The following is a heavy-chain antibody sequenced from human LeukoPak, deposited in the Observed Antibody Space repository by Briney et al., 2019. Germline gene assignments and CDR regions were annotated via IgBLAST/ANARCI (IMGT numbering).Heavy chain of an antibody. D-gene: IGHD5-18*01. CDR2: ISYDGSNK. CDR1: GFTFNSYA. CDR3: ARGQVDTAMATFDY. J-gene: IGHJ4*02. V-gene: IGHV3-30*01. Sequence: GGSLRLSCAAPGFTFNSYAMHLGPPAPGKGLGWGAVISYDGSNKYYADSVKGRFTISRDNSKNTLYLQMNSLRAEDTAVYYCARGQVDTAMATFDYWGQGTLVTASS.